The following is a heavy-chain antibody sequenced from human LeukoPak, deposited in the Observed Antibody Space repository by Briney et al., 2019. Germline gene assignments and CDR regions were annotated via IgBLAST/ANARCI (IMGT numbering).Heavy chain of an antibody. D-gene: IGHD3-16*01. V-gene: IGHV4-59*01. J-gene: IGHJ4*02. Sequence: SETLSLTCTVSGGSISSYYWSWIRQPPGKGLEYIGYIYSSGSTNYNPYLKSRVTISVDTSKNQFSLKLSSVTAADTAVYYCARGRYDYVYWGQGTLVTVSS. CDR1: GGSISSYY. CDR3: ARGRYDYVY. CDR2: IYSSGST.